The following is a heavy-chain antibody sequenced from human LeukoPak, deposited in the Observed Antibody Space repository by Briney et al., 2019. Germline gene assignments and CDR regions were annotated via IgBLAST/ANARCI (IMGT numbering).Heavy chain of an antibody. CDR2: ISYDGSNK. Sequence: GGSLRLSCAASGFTLSSYAMHWVRQAPGKGLEWVAVISYDGSNKYYADSVKGRFTISRDNSKNTLYLQMNSLRAEDTAVYYCARSRWLVDAFDIWGQGTMVTVSS. CDR1: GFTLSSYA. J-gene: IGHJ3*02. CDR3: ARSRWLVDAFDI. V-gene: IGHV3-30-3*01. D-gene: IGHD6-19*01.